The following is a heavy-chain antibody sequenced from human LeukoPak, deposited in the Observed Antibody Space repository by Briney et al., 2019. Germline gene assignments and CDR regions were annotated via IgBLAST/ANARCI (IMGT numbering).Heavy chain of an antibody. Sequence: GGSLRLSCADSGFTFSSYSMNWVRQAPGKGLEWVSSISSSSSSIYYADSEKGRFTISRDNAKNSLYLQMNSLRAEETAVYYCARASGDIVETATMGSYWGQGTLVTVSS. V-gene: IGHV3-21*01. CDR1: GFTFSSYS. CDR2: ISSSSSSI. D-gene: IGHD5-18*01. CDR3: ARASGDIVETATMGSY. J-gene: IGHJ4*02.